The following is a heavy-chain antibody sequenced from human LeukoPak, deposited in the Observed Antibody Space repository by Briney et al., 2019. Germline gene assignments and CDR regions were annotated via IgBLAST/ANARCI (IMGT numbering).Heavy chain of an antibody. V-gene: IGHV2-70*11. CDR3: ARIWAGPDYFDY. CDR1: GFSLSTSGMC. J-gene: IGHJ4*02. Sequence: SSPTLVNPTQTLTLTCTFSGFSLSTSGMCVNWIRQPPGKALEWLGRIDWDDDKYYSTSLKTRLTISKDTSKNQVVLTMTNVDPVDTATYYCARIWAGPDYFDYWGQGTLVTVSS. CDR2: IDWDDDK.